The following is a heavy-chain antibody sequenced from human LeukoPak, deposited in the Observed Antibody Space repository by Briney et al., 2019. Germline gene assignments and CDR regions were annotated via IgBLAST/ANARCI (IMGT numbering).Heavy chain of an antibody. J-gene: IGHJ4*02. CDR3: ARDLRYNWNYFDY. D-gene: IGHD1-20*01. CDR1: AYTFTTYG. V-gene: IGHV1-18*01. Sequence: ASVKVSCKASAYTFTTYGISWVRQAPGQGLEWMGWISAYNGDTNYAQKLQDRVTMTTDTSTSTAYMELRSLRSDDTAVYYCARDLRYNWNYFDYWGQGTLVTVSS. CDR2: ISAYNGDT.